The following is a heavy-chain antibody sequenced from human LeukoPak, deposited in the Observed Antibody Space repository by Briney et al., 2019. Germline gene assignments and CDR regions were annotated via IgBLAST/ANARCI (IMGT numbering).Heavy chain of an antibody. V-gene: IGHV4-34*01. CDR2: VNHRGST. CDR3: AREIIVARGAFDI. Sequence: SETLSLTCAVYGGSLSGYYWSWFRQSPGKGLEWIGEVNHRGSTNYNPSLKSRVTISVDTSKNQFSLKLSPVTAADTAVYYCAREIIVARGAFDIWGQGTMVTVSS. D-gene: IGHD5-12*01. J-gene: IGHJ3*02. CDR1: GGSLSGYY.